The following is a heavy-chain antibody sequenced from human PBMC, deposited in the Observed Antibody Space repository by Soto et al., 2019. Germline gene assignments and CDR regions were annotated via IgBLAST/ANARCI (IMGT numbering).Heavy chain of an antibody. J-gene: IGHJ4*02. CDR3: ARDSLYSGYDGEPFDY. CDR1: GYTFTSYG. D-gene: IGHD5-12*01. V-gene: IGHV1-18*01. CDR2: ISAYNGNT. Sequence: ASVKVSCKASGYTFTSYGISWVRQAPGQGLEWMGWISAYNGNTNYAQKLQGRVTMTTDTSTSTAYMELRSLRSDDTAVYYCARDSLYSGYDGEPFDYWGQGTLVTVSS.